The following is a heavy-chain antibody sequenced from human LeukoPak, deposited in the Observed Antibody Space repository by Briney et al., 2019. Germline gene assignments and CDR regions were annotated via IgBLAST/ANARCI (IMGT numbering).Heavy chain of an antibody. CDR2: ISYDGSNK. V-gene: IGHV3-30-3*01. CDR1: GFTFSSYA. Sequence: GGSLRLSCAASGFTFSSYAMHWVRQAPGKGLEWVAVISYDGSNKYCADSVKGRFTISRDNSKNTLYLQMNSLRAEDTAVYYCARGYCSSTSCYGMDVWGQGTTVTVSS. D-gene: IGHD2-2*01. J-gene: IGHJ6*02. CDR3: ARGYCSSTSCYGMDV.